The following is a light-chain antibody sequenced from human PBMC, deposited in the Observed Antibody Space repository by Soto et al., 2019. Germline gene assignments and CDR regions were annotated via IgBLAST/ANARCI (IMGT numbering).Light chain of an antibody. V-gene: IGKV1-27*01. Sequence: DIQMTQSPSSLSASVGDRVTITCRASQGIGNYVAWYQQKPGKVPKVLIYAATTLQSGVPSRFSGSGSGTDFTLTISSLQPEDVATYYCQNYHTAPHTFGPGTKLEIK. CDR2: AAT. J-gene: IGKJ2*01. CDR1: QGIGNY. CDR3: QNYHTAPHT.